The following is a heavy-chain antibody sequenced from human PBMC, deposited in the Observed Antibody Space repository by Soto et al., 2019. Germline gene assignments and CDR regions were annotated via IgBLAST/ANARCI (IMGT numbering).Heavy chain of an antibody. Sequence: HLQLQESGPGLVKPSEPLSLTCTVSGDTISSTSNYSGWIRQPPGKGLEWVRRIYYSGNTYYNRSLNSRITISVYTSKNQFSLKLNSVTAADTAVYYCASQAYCSGDCYYYFDYWGQGILVTVSS. CDR2: IYYSGNT. CDR1: GDTISSTSNY. V-gene: IGHV4-39*01. CDR3: ASQAYCSGDCYYYFDY. J-gene: IGHJ4*02. D-gene: IGHD2-21*02.